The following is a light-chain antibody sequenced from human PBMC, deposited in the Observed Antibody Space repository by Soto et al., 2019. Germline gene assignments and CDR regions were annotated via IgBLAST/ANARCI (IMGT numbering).Light chain of an antibody. V-gene: IGKV1-27*01. CDR3: QKYNSAPKT. J-gene: IGKJ1*01. CDR2: AAS. CDR1: QDIRNF. Sequence: DIQMTQSPSSLSASVGDRVTITCRASQDIRNFLAWYQQKPGKVPKLLIYAASTLHSGVPSRFSGSGSGTDFTLTISSLQPEDVATYYCQKYNSAPKTFGQGTKVQIK.